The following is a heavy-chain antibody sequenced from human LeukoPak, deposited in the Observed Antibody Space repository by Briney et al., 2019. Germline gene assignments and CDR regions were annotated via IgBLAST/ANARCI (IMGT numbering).Heavy chain of an antibody. CDR1: GGSISPYH. J-gene: IGHJ4*02. Sequence: SETLSLTCAVSGGSISPYHWTWIRQPPGKGLEWIGYISYSGSTNYNPSLKSRVTISIDTSKSQFSLKLSSVTAADTAVYYCARHLDYYGSGSYEYWGQGTLVSVSS. CDR2: ISYSGST. V-gene: IGHV4-59*08. D-gene: IGHD3-10*01. CDR3: ARHLDYYGSGSYEY.